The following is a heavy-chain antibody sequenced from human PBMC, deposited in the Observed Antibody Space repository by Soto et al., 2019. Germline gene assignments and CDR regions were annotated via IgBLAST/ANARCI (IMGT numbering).Heavy chain of an antibody. CDR3: ARGRTVRNYSDNSDYYYYFDY. CDR2: IYYSGST. D-gene: IGHD3-22*01. J-gene: IGHJ4*02. Sequence: KPSETLSLTCTVSGGSISSYYWSWIRQPPGKGLEWIGYIYYSGSTNYNPSLKSRVTISVDTSKNQFSLKLNSVTAADTAVYYCARGRTVRNYSDNSDYYYYFDYWGQGSLVTVSS. V-gene: IGHV4-59*01. CDR1: GGSISSYY.